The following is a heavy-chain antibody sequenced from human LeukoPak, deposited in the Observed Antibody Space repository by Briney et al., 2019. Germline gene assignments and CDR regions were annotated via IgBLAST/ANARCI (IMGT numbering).Heavy chain of an antibody. CDR3: ARLIRGVAAPINWFDP. CDR2: ISSSSSYI. Sequence: RRSLRLSCAASGFTFSSYSMNWVRQAPGKGLEWVSSISSSSSYIYYADSVKGRFTISRDNAKNSLYLQMNSLRAEDTAVYYCARLIRGVAAPINWFDPWGQGTLVTVSS. D-gene: IGHD6-6*01. V-gene: IGHV3-21*01. CDR1: GFTFSSYS. J-gene: IGHJ5*02.